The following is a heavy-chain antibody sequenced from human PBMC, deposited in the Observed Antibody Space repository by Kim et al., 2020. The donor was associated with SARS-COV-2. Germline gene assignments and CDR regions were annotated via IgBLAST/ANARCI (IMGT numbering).Heavy chain of an antibody. Sequence: GGSLRLSCAVSGFTFSNYAMSWVRQAPGTGLEWVSIIVNGGDTTYYADSVKGRFTISRDNSKNMLYLQMNSLRAEDTAVYYCAKTTARRGYFFADWGQGT. J-gene: IGHJ4*02. V-gene: IGHV3-23*01. D-gene: IGHD2-21*02. CDR2: IVNGGDTT. CDR1: GFTFSNYA. CDR3: AKTTARRGYFFAD.